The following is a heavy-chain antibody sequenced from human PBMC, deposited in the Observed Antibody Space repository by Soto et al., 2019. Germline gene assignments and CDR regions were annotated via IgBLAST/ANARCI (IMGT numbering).Heavy chain of an antibody. J-gene: IGHJ6*02. CDR1: GFTFSSYW. D-gene: IGHD3-3*01. CDR2: INSDGSST. V-gene: IGHV3-74*01. CDR3: ARWFAGVVMENDYYQHDV. Sequence: GGSLRLSCAASGFTFSSYWMHWVRQAPGKGLVWVSRINSDGSSTSYADSVKGRFTISRDNAKNTLYLQMNSLRAEDTAVYYCARWFAGVVMENDYYQHDVWAQGTTVTV.